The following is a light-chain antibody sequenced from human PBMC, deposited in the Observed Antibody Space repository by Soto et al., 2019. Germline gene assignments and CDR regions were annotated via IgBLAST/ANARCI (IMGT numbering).Light chain of an antibody. Sequence: QSVLTQPASVSGSPGQSITISCTGTSSDIAIYNAVSWYQQYPGKAPKLIIYEVTHRPSGISDRFSASKSGNTASLTISGLQSEDAEDYYCNSFRTGRLYVFGSGSKVTVL. V-gene: IGLV2-14*03. J-gene: IGLJ1*01. CDR2: EVT. CDR3: NSFRTGRLYV. CDR1: SSDIAIYNA.